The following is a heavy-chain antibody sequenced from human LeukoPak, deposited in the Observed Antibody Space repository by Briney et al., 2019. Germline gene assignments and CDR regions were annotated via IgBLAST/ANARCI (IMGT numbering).Heavy chain of an antibody. CDR3: ARTLVTTDSYYMDV. D-gene: IGHD4-17*01. V-gene: IGHV1-46*01. J-gene: IGHJ6*03. CDR2: INPSGGST. CDR1: GYTFTSHH. Sequence: ASVKVSCKASGYTFTSHHMHWVRQAPGQGLEWMGIINPSGGSTNYAQKFQGRVIMTRDMSTSTVYMELSSLRSEDTAVYYCARTLVTTDSYYMDVWGKGTTVTISS.